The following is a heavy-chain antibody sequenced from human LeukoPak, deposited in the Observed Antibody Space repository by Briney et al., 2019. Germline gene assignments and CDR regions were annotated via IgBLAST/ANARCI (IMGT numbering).Heavy chain of an antibody. J-gene: IGHJ3*02. CDR3: ARSTAVYTSNSWTI. CDR1: GYTLSTYA. CDR2: INTNTGNP. V-gene: IGHV7-4-1*02. Sequence: ASVKVFCKASGYTLSTYAMNWVRQAPGQGLEWMGWINTNTGNPTYAQGFTGRFVFSLDTSVNTAYLQINSLKAEDTAVYYCARSTAVYTSNSWTIWGQGTMVTVSS. D-gene: IGHD2-2*02.